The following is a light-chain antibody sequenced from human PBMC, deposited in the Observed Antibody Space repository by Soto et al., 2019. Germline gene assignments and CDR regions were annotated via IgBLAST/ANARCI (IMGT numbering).Light chain of an antibody. CDR2: GAS. CDR1: QSVSSN. V-gene: IGKV3-15*01. CDR3: QQYNKWPPYA. J-gene: IGKJ2*01. Sequence: EIVMTQSPSHLSVSPGERATLSCRASQSVSSNLAWYQQKPGQGPRLLIYGASTRATSIPARFSGSGSGTEVSRTINGLLSDDFAVYYCQQYNKWPPYAFGEGTKLEIK.